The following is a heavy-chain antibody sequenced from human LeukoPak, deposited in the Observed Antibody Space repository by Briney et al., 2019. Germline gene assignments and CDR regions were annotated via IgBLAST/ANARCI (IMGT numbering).Heavy chain of an antibody. V-gene: IGHV1-2*02. D-gene: IGHD2-21*02. Sequence: GASVKVSCKASGYTFTGYYMHWVRQAPGQGLEWMGWINPNSGGTNYAQKFQGRVTMTRDTSISTAYMELSRLRSDDTAVYYCARGQKHIVVVTAIQPPIDYWGQGTLVTVSS. CDR3: ARGQKHIVVVTAIQPPIDY. J-gene: IGHJ4*02. CDR1: GYTFTGYY. CDR2: INPNSGGT.